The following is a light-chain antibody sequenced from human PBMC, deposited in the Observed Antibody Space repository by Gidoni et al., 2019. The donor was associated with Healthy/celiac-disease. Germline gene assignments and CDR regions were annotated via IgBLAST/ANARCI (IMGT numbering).Light chain of an antibody. CDR3: LQDYNYPRT. CDR1: QGIRND. V-gene: IGKV1-6*01. J-gene: IGKJ1*01. Sequence: AIQMTPSPSSLSASVGDRVTITCRASQGIRNDLGLYQQKPGKAPKLLIYAASSLQSGVPSRFSGSGSGTDFTLTISSLQPEDFATYYCLQDYNYPRTFGQGTKVEIK. CDR2: AAS.